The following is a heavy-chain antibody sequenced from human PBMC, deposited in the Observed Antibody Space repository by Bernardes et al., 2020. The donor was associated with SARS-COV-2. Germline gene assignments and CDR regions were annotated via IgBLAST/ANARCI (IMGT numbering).Heavy chain of an antibody. V-gene: IGHV3-15*01. D-gene: IGHD3-10*01. Sequence: GGSLRLSCAASGFTFSNAWMSWVRQAPGKGLEWVGRIKSKTDGGTTDYAAPVKGRFTISRDDSKNTLYLQMNSLKTEDTAVYYCAHRSAYYGFDYWGQGTLVTVSS. J-gene: IGHJ4*02. CDR1: GFTFSNAW. CDR2: IKSKTDGGTT. CDR3: AHRSAYYGFDY.